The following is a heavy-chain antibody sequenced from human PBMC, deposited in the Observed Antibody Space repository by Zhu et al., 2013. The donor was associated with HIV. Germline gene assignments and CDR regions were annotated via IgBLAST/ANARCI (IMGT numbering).Heavy chain of an antibody. J-gene: IGHJ4*02. D-gene: IGHD1-26*01. CDR2: IYHSGST. CDR3: ARGVGATTFDY. Sequence: VQLQESGPGLVKPSETLSLTCTVSGYSISSGYYWGWIRQPPGKGLEWIGSIYHSGSTYYNPSLKSRVTISVDTSKNQFSLKLSSVTAADTAVYYCARGVGATTFDYWGQGTLVTVSS. V-gene: IGHV4-38-2*02. CDR1: GYSISSGYY.